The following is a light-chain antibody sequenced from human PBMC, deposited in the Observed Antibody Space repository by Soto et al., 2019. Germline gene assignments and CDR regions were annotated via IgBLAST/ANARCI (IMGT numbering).Light chain of an antibody. V-gene: IGKV1-39*01. CDR3: QQSYSTPPKWT. Sequence: DIQMTQSPSSLSASVGDRVTITCRASQSISSYLNWYQQKPGKAPNLLIYAASSLQSGVPSRFSGSGSGTDFTLTISILQPEDFATYYCQQSYSTPPKWTFGQGTKVEIK. J-gene: IGKJ1*01. CDR2: AAS. CDR1: QSISSY.